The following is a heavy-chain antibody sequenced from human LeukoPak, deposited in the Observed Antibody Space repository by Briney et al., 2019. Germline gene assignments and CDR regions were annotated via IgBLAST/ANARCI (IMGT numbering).Heavy chain of an antibody. CDR3: AKGRAYRVYASSDS. CDR2: IYGGGNT. CDR1: GFTVSSNH. J-gene: IGHJ4*02. Sequence: GGSLRLSCAASGFTVSSNHMTWVRQAPGKGLECVSVIYGGGNTHYADSVKGRFTISRDNSNNTAFLQMNSLRGDDTAVYFCAKGRAYRVYASSDSWGQGTLVTVSS. D-gene: IGHD2-8*01. V-gene: IGHV3-53*01.